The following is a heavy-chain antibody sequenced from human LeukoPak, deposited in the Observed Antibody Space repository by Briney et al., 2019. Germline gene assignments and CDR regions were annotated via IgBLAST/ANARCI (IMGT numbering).Heavy chain of an antibody. V-gene: IGHV4-39*07. Sequence: SETLSLTCTVSGGSISSSSYYWGWIRQPPGKGLEWIGSIYYSGSTNYNPSLKSRVTISVDTSKNQLSLKLSSVTAADTAVYYCARRRSVRVSWYLDYWGQGTLVTVSS. CDR2: IYYSGST. CDR3: ARRRSVRVSWYLDY. CDR1: GGSISSSSYY. J-gene: IGHJ4*02. D-gene: IGHD6-13*01.